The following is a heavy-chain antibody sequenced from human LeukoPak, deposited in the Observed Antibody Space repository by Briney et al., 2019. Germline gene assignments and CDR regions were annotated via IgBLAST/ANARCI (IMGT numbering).Heavy chain of an antibody. CDR2: IIPIFGTA. CDR3: ARGRRMIVVVLADDAFDI. D-gene: IGHD3-22*01. J-gene: IGHJ3*02. CDR1: GGTFSSYA. V-gene: IGHV1-69*06. Sequence: ASVKVSCKASGGTFSSYAISWVRQAPGQGLEWMGGIIPIFGTANYAQKFQGRVTITADKSTSTAYMELSSLRSEDTAVYYCARGRRMIVVVLADDAFDIWGQGTMVTVSS.